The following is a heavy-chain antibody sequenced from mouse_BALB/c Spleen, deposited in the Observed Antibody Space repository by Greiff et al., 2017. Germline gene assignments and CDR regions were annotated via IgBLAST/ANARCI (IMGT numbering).Heavy chain of an antibody. V-gene: IGHV14-1*02. CDR2: IDPENGNT. D-gene: IGHD3-1*01. Sequence: EVKLMESGAELVRPGALVKLSCKASGFNIKDYYMHWVKQRPEQGLEWIGWIDPENGNTIYDPKFQGKASITADTSSNTAYLQLSSLTSEDTAVYYCAREARHGPSLYFDYWGQGTTLTVSS. CDR3: AREARHGPSLYFDY. J-gene: IGHJ2*01. CDR1: GFNIKDYY.